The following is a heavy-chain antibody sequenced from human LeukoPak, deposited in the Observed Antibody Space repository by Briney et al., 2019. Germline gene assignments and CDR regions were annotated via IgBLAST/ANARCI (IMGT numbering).Heavy chain of an antibody. CDR1: GYTFTSYG. CDR3: ATDLPTSPDYFDY. D-gene: IGHD1-26*01. Sequence: ASVKVSCKASGYTFTSYGISWVRQAPGQGLEWMGWISCYTGNTNYAQKFQGRVTMTTDTSTSTAYMDLRSLTSDDTAVYYCATDLPTSPDYFDYWGQGTLVTVSS. V-gene: IGHV1-18*01. J-gene: IGHJ4*02. CDR2: ISCYTGNT.